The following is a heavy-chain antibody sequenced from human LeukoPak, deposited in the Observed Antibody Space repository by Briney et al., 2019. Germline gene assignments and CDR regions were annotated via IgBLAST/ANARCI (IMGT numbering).Heavy chain of an antibody. J-gene: IGHJ4*02. V-gene: IGHV1-46*01. CDR1: GYSFTSNY. CDR3: ARDQEAFDY. Sequence: ASVTVSFTASGYSFTSNYIHWVRQAPGQGLEWMGMIYPRDGSTSYAQKFQGRVTVTRDTSTSTVHMELSGLRSEDTAVYYCARDQEAFDYWGQGTLVTVSS. CDR2: IYPRDGST.